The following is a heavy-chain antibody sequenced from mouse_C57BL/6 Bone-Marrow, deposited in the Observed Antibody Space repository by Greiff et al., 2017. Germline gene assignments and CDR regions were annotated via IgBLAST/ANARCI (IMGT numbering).Heavy chain of an antibody. V-gene: IGHV1-62-2*01. Sequence: VQLQQSGAELVKPGASVKLSCKASGYTFTEYTIHWVKQRSGQGLGWIGWFYPGSGSIKYNEKFKDKATLTAYKSSSTFYMDLSRLTSEDSAVYFCARHNIYYGFCAYWGQETLVTVSA. CDR3: ARHNIYYGFCAY. J-gene: IGHJ3*01. D-gene: IGHD2-2*01. CDR2: FYPGSGSI. CDR1: GYTFTEYT.